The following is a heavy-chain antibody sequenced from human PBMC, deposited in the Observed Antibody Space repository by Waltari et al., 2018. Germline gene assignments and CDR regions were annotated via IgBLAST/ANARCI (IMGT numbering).Heavy chain of an antibody. CDR2: IYYSGST. D-gene: IGHD3-10*01. CDR1: GGSISSYY. V-gene: IGHV4-59*01. J-gene: IGHJ6*03. Sequence: QVQLQESGPGLVKPSETLSLTCTVSGGSISSYYWSWIRQPPGKGLEWIGYIYYSGSTNDNPSLKSTVTISVDTSKNQFSLKLSSVTAADTAVYYCAREDYYGSGSYSRRYYYYYMDVWGKGTTVTVSS. CDR3: AREDYYGSGSYSRRYYYYYMDV.